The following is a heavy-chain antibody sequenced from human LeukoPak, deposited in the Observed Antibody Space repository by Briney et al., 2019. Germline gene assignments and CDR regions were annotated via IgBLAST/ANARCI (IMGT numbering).Heavy chain of an antibody. CDR2: IYYSGST. CDR1: GGSISSYY. V-gene: IGHV4-59*01. D-gene: IGHD3-16*01. J-gene: IGHJ4*02. CDR3: ARGGVGSPKPPFDY. Sequence: PSETLSLTCTASGGSISSYYWSWIRQPPGKGLEWIGYIYYSGSTNYNPSLKSRVTISVDTSKNQFSLKLSSVTAADTAVYYCARGGVGSPKPPFDYWGQGTLVTVSS.